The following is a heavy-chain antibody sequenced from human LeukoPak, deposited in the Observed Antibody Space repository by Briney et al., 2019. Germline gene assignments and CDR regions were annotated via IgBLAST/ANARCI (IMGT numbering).Heavy chain of an antibody. CDR1: GGSISSYY. CDR3: ARDGPGTAAKGGWFDP. V-gene: IGHV4-59*01. D-gene: IGHD3-16*01. J-gene: IGHJ5*02. Sequence: SETLPLTCTVSGGSISSYYWSWIRQPPGKGLEWIGYIYYSGSTNYNPSLKSRVTISVDTSKNQFSLKLSSVTAADTAVYYCARDGPGTAAKGGWFDPWGQGTLVTVSS. CDR2: IYYSGST.